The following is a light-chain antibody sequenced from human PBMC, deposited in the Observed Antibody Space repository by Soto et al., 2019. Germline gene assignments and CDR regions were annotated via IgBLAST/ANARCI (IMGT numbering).Light chain of an antibody. CDR2: GAF. J-gene: IGKJ5*01. CDR3: QQYKNWPPIT. Sequence: EIVMTQSPATVSVTPGGRTTLSCRSTTSPSQSVSSNLAWYQQKPGQAPRLLIYGAFTRATDIPARFSGSGSGTEFTLTISSLQPEDFAVYYCQQYKNWPPITFGQGTRLEIK. CDR1: QSVSSN. V-gene: IGKV3D-15*01.